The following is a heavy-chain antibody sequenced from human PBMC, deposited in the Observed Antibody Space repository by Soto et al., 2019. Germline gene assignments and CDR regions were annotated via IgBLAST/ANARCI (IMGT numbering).Heavy chain of an antibody. Sequence: WLSPRPSCAASGLSFRSYGMHGGRQAPGRVLRWLEVISYDGSNKYYADSVKCRFTISRDNSKNTLYLQMNRLRAEDTAVYYCAKDGGNYYGSGSYYLAYYYYGMDVWGQGITVTVYS. CDR3: AKDGGNYYGSGSYYLAYYYYGMDV. V-gene: IGHV3-30*18. CDR2: ISYDGSNK. J-gene: IGHJ6*02. D-gene: IGHD3-10*01. CDR1: GLSFRSYG.